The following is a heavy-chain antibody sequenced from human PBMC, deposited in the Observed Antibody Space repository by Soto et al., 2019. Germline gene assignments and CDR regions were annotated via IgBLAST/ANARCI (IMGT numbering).Heavy chain of an antibody. V-gene: IGHV1-18*01. CDR3: ARDWNYDSSDYYGMDV. CDR2: ISAYNGNT. Sequence: QVQLVQSGAEVKKPGASVKVSCKASGYTFTSYGIGWVRQAPGQGLEWMGWISAYNGNTNYAQKLQGRVTMTTDTSTSTAYMELRSLRSDDTAVYYCARDWNYDSSDYYGMDVWGQGTTVTVSS. J-gene: IGHJ6*02. D-gene: IGHD3-22*01. CDR1: GYTFTSYG.